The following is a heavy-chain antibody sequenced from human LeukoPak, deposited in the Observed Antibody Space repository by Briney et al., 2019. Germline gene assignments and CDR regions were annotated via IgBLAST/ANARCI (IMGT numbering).Heavy chain of an antibody. V-gene: IGHV3-30*04. J-gene: IGHJ4*02. Sequence: GGSLRLSCAASGFTFSSYAMHWVRQAPSKGLEWVAVISYDGSNKYYADSVKGRFTISRDNSKNTLYLQMNSLRAEDTAVYYCARDHDYDILTGYFVVYWGQGTLVTVSS. CDR1: GFTFSSYA. CDR3: ARDHDYDILTGYFVVY. CDR2: ISYDGSNK. D-gene: IGHD3-9*01.